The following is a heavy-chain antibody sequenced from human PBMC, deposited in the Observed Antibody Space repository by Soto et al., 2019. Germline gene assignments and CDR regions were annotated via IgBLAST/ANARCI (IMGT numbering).Heavy chain of an antibody. V-gene: IGHV3-11*01. J-gene: IGHJ5*02. CDR3: ARRLGFSGVGPSTANWFDP. CDR2: ISSSGNTI. Sequence: QVQLVESGGGLVKSGGSLRLSCAASGFTFSDYYMSWMRQAPGKGLEWLSYISSSGNTIYYATSVKGRFTISRDNAKNLLYLQMNSLSAEDTAVYYCARRLGFSGVGPSTANWFDPWGQGTLVTVSS. D-gene: IGHD1-26*01. CDR1: GFTFSDYY.